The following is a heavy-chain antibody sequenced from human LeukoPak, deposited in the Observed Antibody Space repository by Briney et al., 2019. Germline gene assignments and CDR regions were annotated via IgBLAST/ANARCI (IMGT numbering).Heavy chain of an antibody. CDR3: ARWIAVRSGFDY. J-gene: IGHJ4*02. D-gene: IGHD6-6*01. CDR2: MNPNLGNT. CDR1: GYTFSTHD. Sequence: ASVKVSCEASGYTFSTHDINWVRQAPGQGLEWMGLMNPNLGNTAYAQKFQGRVTMTRNTSISTAYMELSSLRSEDTAVYYCARWIAVRSGFDYWGPGTQVTVSS. V-gene: IGHV1-8*01.